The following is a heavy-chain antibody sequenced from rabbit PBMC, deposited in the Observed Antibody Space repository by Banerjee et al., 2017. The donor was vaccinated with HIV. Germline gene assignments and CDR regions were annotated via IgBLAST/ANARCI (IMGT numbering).Heavy chain of an antibody. D-gene: IGHD8-1*01. V-gene: IGHV1S43*01. CDR1: GFSFSNRYV. J-gene: IGHJ4*01. Sequence: QEQLEESGGGLVKPEGSLTLTCKASGFSFSNRYVMCWVRQAPGKGLEYIACIYTSSGITDYASWVNGRFTISRSTSLNTVDLKMTSLTAADTATYFCASVGSSYSTGIKWWGPGTLVTVS. CDR3: ASVGSSYSTGIKW. CDR2: IYTSSGIT.